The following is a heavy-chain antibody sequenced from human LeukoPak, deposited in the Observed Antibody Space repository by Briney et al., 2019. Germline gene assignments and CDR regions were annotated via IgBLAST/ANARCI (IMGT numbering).Heavy chain of an antibody. J-gene: IGHJ4*02. V-gene: IGHV4-59*08. CDR2: IYYSGST. D-gene: IGHD3-22*01. Sequence: PSETLSLTCTVSGXSISSYYWSWIRQPPGKGLEWIGYIYYSGSTNYNPSLKSRVTISVDTSKHQFSLKLSSVTAADTAVYYCARLSPRYYDSSGYYFWVPFDYWGQGTLVTVSS. CDR3: ARLSPRYYDSSGYYFWVPFDY. CDR1: GXSISSYY.